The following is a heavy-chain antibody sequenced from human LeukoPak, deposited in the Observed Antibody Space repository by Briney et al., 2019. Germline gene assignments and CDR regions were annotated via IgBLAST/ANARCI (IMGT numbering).Heavy chain of an antibody. V-gene: IGHV4-34*01. CDR1: GGSFSGYY. D-gene: IGHD5-24*01. J-gene: IGHJ6*03. CDR2: IYYSGST. CDR3: ARARDGYTYYYMDV. Sequence: PSETLSLTCAVYGGSFSGYYWSWIRQPPGKGLEWIGSIYYSGSTYYNPSLKSRVTISVDTSKNQFSLKLSSVTAADTAVYYCARARDGYTYYYMDVWGKGTTVTI.